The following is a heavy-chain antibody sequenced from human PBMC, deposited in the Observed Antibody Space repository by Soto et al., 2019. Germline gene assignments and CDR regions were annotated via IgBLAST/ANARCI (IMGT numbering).Heavy chain of an antibody. Sequence: QLQLQESGPGLVKPSEALSLTCTVSGGSISSSPYYWHWLRQPPGKGLEWIGSVFYTGRAYYNPSLHGRVTLSVDTSKTQFSLKLDSVTAADTAVYYCASRPQWKAFEIWGPGTMITVSS. CDR1: GGSISSSPYY. J-gene: IGHJ3*02. V-gene: IGHV4-39*01. CDR2: VFYTGRA. D-gene: IGHD6-19*01. CDR3: ASRPQWKAFEI.